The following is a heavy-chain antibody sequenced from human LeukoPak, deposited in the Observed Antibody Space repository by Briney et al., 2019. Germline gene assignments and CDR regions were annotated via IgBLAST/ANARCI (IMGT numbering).Heavy chain of an antibody. D-gene: IGHD2-2*01. CDR3: AREDCSSTSCHNTEY. Sequence: SETLSLTCTVSGGSISSSSYYWGWIRQPPGKGLEWIGSIYYSGSTYYNPSLKSRVTISVDTSKNQFSLKLSSVTAADTAVYYCAREDCSSTSCHNTEYWGQGTLVTVSS. CDR2: IYYSGST. V-gene: IGHV4-39*02. J-gene: IGHJ4*02. CDR1: GGSISSSSYY.